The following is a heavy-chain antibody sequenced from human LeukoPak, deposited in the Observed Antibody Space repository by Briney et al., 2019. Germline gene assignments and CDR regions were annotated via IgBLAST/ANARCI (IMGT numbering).Heavy chain of an antibody. Sequence: SETQSLTCTVSGGSISSSSYYWGWIRQPPGKGLEWIGSIYYSGSTYYNPSLKSRVTISVDTSKNQFSLKLSSVTAADTAVYYRASETYYYDSSGPAFDIWGQGTMVTVSS. J-gene: IGHJ3*02. D-gene: IGHD3-22*01. V-gene: IGHV4-39*01. CDR3: ASETYYYDSSGPAFDI. CDR1: GGSISSSSYY. CDR2: IYYSGST.